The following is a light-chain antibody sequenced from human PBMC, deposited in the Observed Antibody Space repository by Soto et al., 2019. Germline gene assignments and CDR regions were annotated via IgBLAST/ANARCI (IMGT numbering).Light chain of an antibody. CDR2: DAS. Sequence: DIHLTQSPSSLSASVGDRVTISCRATQGIGTYLTWYQQKPGRAPNLLIYDASTLQTGAPSRFSTRACATDFALTSSSLQAEDVGTYVCQQTYSTPPWTFGQGTRVEI. J-gene: IGKJ1*01. V-gene: IGKV1-39*01. CDR1: QGIGTY. CDR3: QQTYSTPPWT.